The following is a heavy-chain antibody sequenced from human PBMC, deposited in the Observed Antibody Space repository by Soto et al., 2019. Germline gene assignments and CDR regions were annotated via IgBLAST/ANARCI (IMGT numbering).Heavy chain of an antibody. CDR2: IIPALGTA. J-gene: IGHJ2*01. Sequence: QDQLVQSGAEVKKPGSSVKVSCKASGGTFSSHTFSWVRQAPGQGLEWMGRIIPALGTATYAQKFQGRVTITADESATRVYMELNSLRSEYTAVYYCARPDFGDYWYFDLWGRCTLVTVSS. V-gene: IGHV1-69*08. CDR3: ARPDFGDYWYFDL. D-gene: IGHD4-17*01. CDR1: GGTFSSHT.